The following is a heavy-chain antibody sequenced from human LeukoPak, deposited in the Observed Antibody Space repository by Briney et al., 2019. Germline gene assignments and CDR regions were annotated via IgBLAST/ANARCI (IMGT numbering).Heavy chain of an antibody. CDR2: INPNSGGT. CDR3: AREGRSSGYSI. J-gene: IGHJ4*02. Sequence: GASVKVSCKASGYTFTGYYMHWVRQAPGQGLEWMGWINPNSGGTNYAQKFQGRVTITRNTSISTAYMELSSLRSEDTAVYYCAREGRSSGYSIWGQGTLVTVSS. V-gene: IGHV1-2*02. D-gene: IGHD3-22*01. CDR1: GYTFTGYY.